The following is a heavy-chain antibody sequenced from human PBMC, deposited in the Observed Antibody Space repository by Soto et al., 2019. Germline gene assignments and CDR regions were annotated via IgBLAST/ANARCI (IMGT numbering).Heavy chain of an antibody. CDR1: GYTFTLYA. Sequence: ASVKVSCKASGYTFTLYAIHWVRQAPGQRLEWMGWINVGNGNTEYSQKFQGRVTMTRDTSTSTVYMELSSLRSEDTAVYYCARENSGYDSFMFDYWGQGTLVTVSS. CDR2: INVGNGNT. V-gene: IGHV1-3*01. J-gene: IGHJ4*02. CDR3: ARENSGYDSFMFDY. D-gene: IGHD5-12*01.